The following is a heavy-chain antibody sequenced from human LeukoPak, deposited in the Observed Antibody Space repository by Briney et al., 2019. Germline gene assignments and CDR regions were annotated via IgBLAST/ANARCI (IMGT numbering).Heavy chain of an antibody. CDR1: GFSFSDYY. D-gene: IGHD1-7*01. CDR3: ARELSGTTSYYFDY. Sequence: PGGSLRLSCAASGFSFSDYYMSWIRQAPGKGLEWVLYISSSSSYTIYADSVKGRFTISRDNAKNSLYLQMNSLRVEDTAVYYCARELSGTTSYYFDYWGQGTLVTVSS. J-gene: IGHJ4*02. CDR2: ISSSSSYT. V-gene: IGHV3-11*06.